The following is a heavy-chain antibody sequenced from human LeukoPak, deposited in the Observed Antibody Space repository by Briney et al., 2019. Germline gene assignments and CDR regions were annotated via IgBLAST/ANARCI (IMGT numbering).Heavy chain of an antibody. Sequence: ASVKVPCKASGYIFSSYFMHWVRQAPGQGLEWMGIINPNGDRATYAQKFQGRVTMTGDTSTNTIYMELSSLTSDDTAIYYCARISVAGTFDYWGQGTLVTVSS. D-gene: IGHD6-19*01. CDR3: ARISVAGTFDY. V-gene: IGHV1-46*01. CDR2: INPNGDRA. J-gene: IGHJ4*02. CDR1: GYIFSSYF.